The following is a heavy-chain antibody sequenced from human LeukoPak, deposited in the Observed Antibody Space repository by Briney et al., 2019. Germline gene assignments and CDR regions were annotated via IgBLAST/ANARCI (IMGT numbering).Heavy chain of an antibody. CDR1: GYNFGTYW. CDR3: ARLGGYYYYYMDV. V-gene: IGHV5-51*01. Sequence: GESLKISCQGSGYNFGTYWVAWVRQKPGKGLEWMGIIYPGDSDTRYSPSVQGQVTISADKSISTAYLQWSSLKASDTAMYYCARLGGYYYYYMDVWGKGTTVTVSS. CDR2: IYPGDSDT. J-gene: IGHJ6*03. D-gene: IGHD1-26*01.